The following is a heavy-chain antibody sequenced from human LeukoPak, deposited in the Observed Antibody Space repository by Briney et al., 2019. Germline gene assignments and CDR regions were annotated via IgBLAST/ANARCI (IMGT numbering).Heavy chain of an antibody. CDR2: ISGSGGTT. D-gene: IGHD1-26*01. CDR1: GFTFSSYE. CDR3: AKDREGGSYPFDY. Sequence: PGGSLRLSCAASGFTFSSYEMNWVRQAPGKGLEWVSGISGSGGTTYYADSVKGRFSISRDNSKNTLYLQMNSLRAEDTAIYYCAKDREGGSYPFDYWGQGTLVTVSS. V-gene: IGHV3-23*01. J-gene: IGHJ4*02.